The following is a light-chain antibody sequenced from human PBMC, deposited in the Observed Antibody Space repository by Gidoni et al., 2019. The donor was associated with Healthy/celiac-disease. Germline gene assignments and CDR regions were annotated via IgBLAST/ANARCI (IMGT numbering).Light chain of an antibody. CDR2: AAS. V-gene: IGKV1-39*01. J-gene: IGKJ5*01. Sequence: DIQMTQSPSSLSASVGDRVTITCRASQSISSYLNWYQQKPGKAPKPLSYAASSLQSGVPARFSGSGSGTDFTLTISSLQPEDFATYYCQQSYSTLLVTFGQGTRLEIK. CDR3: QQSYSTLLVT. CDR1: QSISSY.